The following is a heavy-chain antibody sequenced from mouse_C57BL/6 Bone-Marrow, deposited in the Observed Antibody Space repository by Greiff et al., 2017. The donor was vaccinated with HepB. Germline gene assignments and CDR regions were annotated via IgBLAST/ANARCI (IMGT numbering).Heavy chain of an antibody. CDR1: GFTFSSYA. D-gene: IGHD2-1*01. CDR2: ISDGGSYT. Sequence: EVMLVESGGGLVKPGGSLKLSCAASGFTFSSYAMSWVRQTPEKRLEWVATISDGGSYTYYPDNVKGRFTISRDNAKNNLYLQMSHLKSEDTAMYYCARIYYGSYDLDYWGQGTPLTVSS. CDR3: ARIYYGSYDLDY. J-gene: IGHJ2*01. V-gene: IGHV5-4*03.